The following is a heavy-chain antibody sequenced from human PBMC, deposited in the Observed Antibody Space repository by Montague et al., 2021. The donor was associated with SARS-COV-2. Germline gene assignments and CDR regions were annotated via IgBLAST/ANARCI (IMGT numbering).Heavy chain of an antibody. J-gene: IGHJ4*02. CDR3: ARDGRSLYTYGSLDF. CDR2: IDNSGSP. D-gene: IGHD5-18*01. Sequence: SETLSLTCTVSGASISSSYWGWIRQTAGKGLEWIGRIDNSGSPKYNPSLKSRVTMSLDTSKNQFSLKVNSVTVADTAMYFCARDGRSLYTYGSLDFWGQGILVTVSS. CDR1: GASISSSY. V-gene: IGHV4-4*07.